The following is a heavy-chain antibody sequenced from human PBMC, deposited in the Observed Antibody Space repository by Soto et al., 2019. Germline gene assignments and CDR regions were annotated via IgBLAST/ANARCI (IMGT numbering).Heavy chain of an antibody. CDR1: GGAIGGYY. CDR2: VSYSGST. J-gene: IGHJ4*02. Sequence: SETLSLTCSLSGGAIGGYYWSWIRQPPGKALEWIGYVSYSGSTDYHPSLKSRVSISIDTSKNQFSLKMISVTAADTAVYYCAKVEERWDLTLHYDSWGQGTLVTVSS. D-gene: IGHD1-26*01. V-gene: IGHV4-59*01. CDR3: AKVEERWDLTLHYDS.